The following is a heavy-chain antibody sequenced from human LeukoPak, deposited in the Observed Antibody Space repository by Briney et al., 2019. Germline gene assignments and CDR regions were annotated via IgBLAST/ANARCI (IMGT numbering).Heavy chain of an antibody. CDR2: IGSSGSAGGNI. Sequence: PGGSLRLSCVVSGFTFSDHFLDWVRQAPGKGLEWISYIGSSGSAGGNIYYAVSVKGRFTVSRDNAKDSLFLQMNSLQDADTAVYYCARAPTPYFTYYMDVWGKGTTVTVSS. V-gene: IGHV3-11*04. CDR1: GFTFSDHF. J-gene: IGHJ6*03. D-gene: IGHD2-21*01. CDR3: ARAPTPYFTYYMDV.